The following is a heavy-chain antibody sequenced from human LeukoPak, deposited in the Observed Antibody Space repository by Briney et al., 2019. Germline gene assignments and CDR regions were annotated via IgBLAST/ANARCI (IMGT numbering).Heavy chain of an antibody. V-gene: IGHV3-74*01. CDR3: ARGSSGSSWYYISYYYGMDV. CDR2: INSDGSST. Sequence: PGGSLRLSCAASGFTFSSYWMHWVRQAPGKGLVWVSRINSDGSSTSYADSVKGRFTISRDNAKNTLYLQMNSLRAEDTAVYYCARGSSGSSWYYISYYYGMDVWGQGTTITVSS. D-gene: IGHD6-13*01. CDR1: GFTFSSYW. J-gene: IGHJ6*02.